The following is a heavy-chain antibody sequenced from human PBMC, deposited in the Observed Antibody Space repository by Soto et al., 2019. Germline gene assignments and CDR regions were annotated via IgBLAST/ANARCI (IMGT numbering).Heavy chain of an antibody. J-gene: IGHJ6*02. D-gene: IGHD3-16*01. V-gene: IGHV4-30-4*01. Sequence: PSETLSLTCTVSGDSISSGNKYWSWIRQAPGTGLEWIGYIFSSGTTYYNPSLKSRLTMSLDTSQNQFSLRLASVTDADSAVYYCARVPSPFDYYYAMDVWGQGTTVTAP. CDR2: IFSSGTT. CDR3: ARVPSPFDYYYAMDV. CDR1: GDSISSGNKY.